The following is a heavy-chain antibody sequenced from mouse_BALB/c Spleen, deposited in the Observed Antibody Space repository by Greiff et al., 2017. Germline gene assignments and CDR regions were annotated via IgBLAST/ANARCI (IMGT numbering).Heavy chain of an antibody. V-gene: IGHV5-6*01. J-gene: IGHJ4*01. CDR3: ARHGLYAMDY. Sequence: EVQVVESGGDLVKPGGSLKLSCAASGFTFSSYGMSWVRQTPDKRLEWVATISSGGSYTYYPDSVKGRFTISRDNAKNTLYLQMSSLKSEDTAMYYCARHGLYAMDYWGQGTSVTVSS. CDR2: ISSGGSYT. CDR1: GFTFSSYG.